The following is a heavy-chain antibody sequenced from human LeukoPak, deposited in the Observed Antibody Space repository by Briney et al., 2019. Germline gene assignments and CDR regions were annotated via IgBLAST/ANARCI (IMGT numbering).Heavy chain of an antibody. J-gene: IGHJ4*02. Sequence: GGSLRLSCAASGFTFSSYSMNWVRQAPGNGLEWVSYISRSSGSSIYYADSVKGRFTISRDNANNSLYLQMNSLRAEDTAVYYCARDSSGWYYFDYWGQGIPVTVSS. D-gene: IGHD6-19*01. V-gene: IGHV3-48*04. CDR3: ARDSSGWYYFDY. CDR1: GFTFSSYS. CDR2: ISRSSGSSI.